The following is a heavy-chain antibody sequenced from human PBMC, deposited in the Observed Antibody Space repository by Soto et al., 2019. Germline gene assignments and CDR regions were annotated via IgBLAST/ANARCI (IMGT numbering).Heavy chain of an antibody. CDR2: IYYSGST. D-gene: IGHD2-21*02. J-gene: IGHJ6*02. V-gene: IGHV4-59*08. Sequence: SETLSLTCTVSGGSISSYYWSWIRQPPGKGLEWIGYIYYSGSTNYNPSLKSRVTISVDTSKNQFSLKLSSVTAADTAVYYCARHFRCGGDCYHYYYYYGMDVWGQGTTVTVSS. CDR1: GGSISSYY. CDR3: ARHFRCGGDCYHYYYYYGMDV.